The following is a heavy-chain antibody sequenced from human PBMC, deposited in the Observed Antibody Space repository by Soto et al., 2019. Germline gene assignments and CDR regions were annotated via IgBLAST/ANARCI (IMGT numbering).Heavy chain of an antibody. Sequence: GESLKISCKGSGYSFTSYWIGWVRQMPGKGLEWMGIIYPGDSDTRYSPSFQGQVTISADKSISTAYLQWSSLKASDTAMYYCARHRDSGSYYLMGGDYWGQGTLVTVSS. CDR2: IYPGDSDT. V-gene: IGHV5-51*01. J-gene: IGHJ4*02. CDR3: ARHRDSGSYYLMGGDY. CDR1: GYSFTSYW. D-gene: IGHD1-26*01.